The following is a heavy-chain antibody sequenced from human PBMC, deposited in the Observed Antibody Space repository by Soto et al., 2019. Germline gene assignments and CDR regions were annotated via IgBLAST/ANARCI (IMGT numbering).Heavy chain of an antibody. J-gene: IGHJ6*02. CDR3: ARDGHGMDV. V-gene: IGHV4-61*01. Sequence: PSETLSLTCTVWGGSVSTGSYDWSWIRQPPGKGLEWIGKIFFTGSAHYNPSLRNRVTMSVDTSKGQFSLTLTSVTAADTAVYYCARDGHGMDVWGQGTTVTVSS. CDR2: IFFTGSA. CDR1: GGSVSTGSYD.